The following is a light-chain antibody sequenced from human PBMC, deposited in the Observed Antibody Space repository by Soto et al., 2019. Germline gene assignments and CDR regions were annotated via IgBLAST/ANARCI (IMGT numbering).Light chain of an antibody. Sequence: NFMLTQPHSVSESTGKTVTISCTRSSGSIASNYVQWYQQRPGSAPTTVIYEDNQRPSGVPERFSGSIDSSSNSASLTISGLKTEDEADYYCQSYDSSNHWVFGGGTKVTVL. CDR1: SGSIASNY. J-gene: IGLJ3*02. V-gene: IGLV6-57*04. CDR3: QSYDSSNHWV. CDR2: EDN.